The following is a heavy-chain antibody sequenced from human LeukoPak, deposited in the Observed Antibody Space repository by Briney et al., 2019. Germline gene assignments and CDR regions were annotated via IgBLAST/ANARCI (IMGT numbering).Heavy chain of an antibody. CDR2: INWHGSGR. D-gene: IGHD2-2*01. CDR3: ARAGDTTGEYCSSTSCFQFDF. CDR1: GFTFDDFG. V-gene: IGHV3-20*04. Sequence: PGGSLRLSCAASGFTFDDFGMSWVRQAPGKGLEWVSRINWHGSGRGYADSVKGRFTISRDNAKNSLYLQMDSLRVEDTALYYCARAGDTTGEYCSSTSCFQFDFWGQGTLVTVSS. J-gene: IGHJ4*02.